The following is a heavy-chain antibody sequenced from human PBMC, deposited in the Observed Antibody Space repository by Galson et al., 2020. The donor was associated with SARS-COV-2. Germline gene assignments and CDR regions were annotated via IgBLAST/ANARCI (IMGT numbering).Heavy chain of an antibody. V-gene: IGHV3-7*03. CDR1: GFNFSSYW. D-gene: IGHD3-10*01. Sequence: GESLKISCAASGFNFSSYWMSWVRQAPGKGLAWVANIKQDGSEKSYVDSVKGRFTISRDNAKNSLYLQMNSLRAEDTAVYYCASEVYYYGSGSSGYFDYWGQGTLVTVSS. J-gene: IGHJ4*02. CDR2: IKQDGSEK. CDR3: ASEVYYYGSGSSGYFDY.